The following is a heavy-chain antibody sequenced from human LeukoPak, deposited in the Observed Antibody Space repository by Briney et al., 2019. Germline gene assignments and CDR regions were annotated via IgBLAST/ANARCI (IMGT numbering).Heavy chain of an antibody. CDR1: GFTFSSYS. CDR2: ISYDGSNK. J-gene: IGHJ6*02. D-gene: IGHD6-13*01. CDR3: AKTAGTHYGMDV. Sequence: HPGGSLRLSCAASGFTFSSYSMNWVRQAPGKGLEWVAVISYDGSNKYYADSVKGRFTISRDNSKNTLYLQMNSLRAEDTAVYYCAKTAGTHYGMDVWGQGTTVTVSS. V-gene: IGHV3-30*18.